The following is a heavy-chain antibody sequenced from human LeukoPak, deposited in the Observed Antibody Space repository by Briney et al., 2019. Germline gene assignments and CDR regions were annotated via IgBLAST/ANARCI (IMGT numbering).Heavy chain of an antibody. J-gene: IGHJ4*02. CDR1: GFTVSSNY. Sequence: SGGSLRLSCAASGFTVSSNYMSWVRQAPGKGLEWVSIISGNGINTYYADSVKGRFTISRDDSKNTLYLQMNSLRVDDTAIYYCARGVSDWGQGTLVTVAS. V-gene: IGHV3-23*01. D-gene: IGHD3-16*01. CDR2: ISGNGINT. CDR3: ARGVSD.